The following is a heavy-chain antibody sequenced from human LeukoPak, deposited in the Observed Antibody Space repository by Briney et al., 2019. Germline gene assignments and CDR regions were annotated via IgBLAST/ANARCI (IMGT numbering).Heavy chain of an antibody. CDR2: IYHSGST. Sequence: SETLSLTCTVSGYSISSGYYWGWIRQPPGKGLEWIGTIYHSGSTYYNPSLKSRVTISVDTSKNQFSLKLSSVTAADTAVYYCARDRGEYSYAYDYWGQGTLVTVSS. J-gene: IGHJ4*02. V-gene: IGHV4-38-2*02. CDR3: ARDRGEYSYAYDY. D-gene: IGHD5-18*01. CDR1: GYSISSGYY.